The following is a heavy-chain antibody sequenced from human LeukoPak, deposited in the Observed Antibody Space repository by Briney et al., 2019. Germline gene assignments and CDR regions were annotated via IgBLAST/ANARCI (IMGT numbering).Heavy chain of an antibody. CDR1: GYTFTGYY. D-gene: IGHD5/OR15-5a*01. CDR2: IIPNSGGA. V-gene: IGHV1-2*02. CDR3: ARDKSTTRHFDY. J-gene: IGHJ4*02. Sequence: ASVKVSCKASGYTFTGYYMHWVRQAPGQGLEWMGWIIPNSGGANYAQKFQGMVTMTRGTSISTAYMELSSLRSDDTAVYYCARDKSTTRHFDYWGQGTLVTVSS.